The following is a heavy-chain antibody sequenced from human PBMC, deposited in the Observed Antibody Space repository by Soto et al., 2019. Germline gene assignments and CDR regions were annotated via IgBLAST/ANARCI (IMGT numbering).Heavy chain of an antibody. CDR1: GGSFSGYY. D-gene: IGHD3-3*01. J-gene: IGHJ6*02. V-gene: IGHV4-34*01. CDR3: ASGYDFWSGYKRAFYGMDV. CDR2: INHSGST. Sequence: SETLSLTCAVYGGSFSGYYWSWIRQPPGKGLEWIGEINHSGSTNYNPSLKSRVTISVDTSKNQFSLKLSSVTAADTAVYYCASGYDFWSGYKRAFYGMDVWGQGTTVTVSS.